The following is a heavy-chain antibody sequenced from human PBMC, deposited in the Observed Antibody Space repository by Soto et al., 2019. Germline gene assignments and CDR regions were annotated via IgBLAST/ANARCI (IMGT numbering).Heavy chain of an antibody. V-gene: IGHV4-61*01. Sequence: QVQLQESGPGLVKPSETLSLTCSVSGGSVSSGSYYWSWIRQPPGKGLEYIGYIYYSGRTNYNPSLKSRVTISVATSKNQFSLKLSSVTAADTAVYYCARFTTVLTSGVFDMWGQGTTVTVSS. CDR3: ARFTTVLTSGVFDM. D-gene: IGHD4-17*01. CDR1: GGSVSSGSYY. J-gene: IGHJ3*02. CDR2: IYYSGRT.